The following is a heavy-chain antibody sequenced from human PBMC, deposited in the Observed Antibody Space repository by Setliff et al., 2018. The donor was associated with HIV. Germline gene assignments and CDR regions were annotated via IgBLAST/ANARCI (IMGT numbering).Heavy chain of an antibody. CDR2: IYSTGST. CDR3: AKGAGFYGDYTFDY. D-gene: IGHD4-17*01. CDR1: GGSFSGYY. J-gene: IGHJ4*02. V-gene: IGHV4-59*03. Sequence: PSETLSLTCAVYGGSFSGYYWSWIRQPPGKRLEWIGYIYSTGSTNYNPSLQSRVSISMDASKNKFSLKVTSVTSADTAVYYCAKGAGFYGDYTFDYWGQGNLVTVSS.